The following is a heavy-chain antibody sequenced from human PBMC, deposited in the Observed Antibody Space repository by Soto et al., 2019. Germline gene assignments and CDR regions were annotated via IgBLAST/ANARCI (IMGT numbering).Heavy chain of an antibody. V-gene: IGHV1-3*04. J-gene: IGHJ5*02. Sequence: ASVKVSCKTSGYTFTSYAIHWVRQAPGQGLEWLGWLNIGNGNTQYSPKLHDRVTLTRDTSASTAYMELSSLRSEDTAVYYCAREPLCGGRCSVHWFDPWGQGTLVTVSS. D-gene: IGHD2-15*01. CDR2: LNIGNGNT. CDR3: AREPLCGGRCSVHWFDP. CDR1: GYTFTSYA.